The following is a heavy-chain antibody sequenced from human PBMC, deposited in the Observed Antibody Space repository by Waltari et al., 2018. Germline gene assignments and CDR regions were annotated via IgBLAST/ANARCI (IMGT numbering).Heavy chain of an antibody. D-gene: IGHD6-13*01. J-gene: IGHJ6*03. Sequence: QVQLQESGPGLVKPSETLSLTCTVSGGSISSYYWSWIRQPAGKGLEWIGRIYTSGTTNYNPPLKSRVTMSEDTSKNQFFLRLSSVTAADTAVYYCARDSSNWSSYYYYYMDVWGKGTTVTVSS. V-gene: IGHV4-4*07. CDR1: GGSISSYY. CDR3: ARDSSNWSSYYYYYMDV. CDR2: IYTSGTT.